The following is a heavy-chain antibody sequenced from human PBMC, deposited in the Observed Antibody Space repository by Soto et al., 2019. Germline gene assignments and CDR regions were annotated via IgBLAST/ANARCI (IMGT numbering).Heavy chain of an antibody. J-gene: IGHJ4*02. CDR1: GGSISSSNW. V-gene: IGHV4-4*02. D-gene: IGHD1-26*01. Sequence: QVQLQESGPGLVKPSGTLSLTCGVSGGSISSSNWWSWLRQPPGKGLEWIGEIYHSGSTNYNSSLKSRVTISIDKSKNQFSLKLSSVTAADTVVYYCARDPVGTTYFHYWGQGTLVTVSS. CDR2: IYHSGST. CDR3: ARDPVGTTYFHY.